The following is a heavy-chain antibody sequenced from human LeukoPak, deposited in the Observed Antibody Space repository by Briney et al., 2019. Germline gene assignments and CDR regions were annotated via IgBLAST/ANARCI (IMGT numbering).Heavy chain of an antibody. D-gene: IGHD6-19*01. CDR1: GFPFSSYE. Sequence: GGSLRLSCAASGFPFSSYEMDWVRQAPGKGLEWVSYISGSGSAIHYADSVKGRFTISRDNAKNSLFLQMNSLRDEDTAIYYCARVGSAWLEYFHHWGQGTLVTVSS. J-gene: IGHJ1*01. CDR3: ARVGSAWLEYFHH. V-gene: IGHV3-48*03. CDR2: ISGSGSAI.